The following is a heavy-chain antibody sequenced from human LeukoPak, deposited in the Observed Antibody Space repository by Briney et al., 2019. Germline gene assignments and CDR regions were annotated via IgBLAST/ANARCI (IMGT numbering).Heavy chain of an antibody. Sequence: ASVKVSCKASGYTFTGHYMHWVRQAPGQGLEWMGRINPSSGDTNYAQKFQGRVTMTRDTSITTAHMELNRLRADDTAVYYCARGGGTVFGVLNDWGQGTLVTVSP. V-gene: IGHV1-2*06. CDR2: INPSSGDT. J-gene: IGHJ4*02. D-gene: IGHD3-3*01. CDR1: GYTFTGHY. CDR3: ARGGGTVFGVLND.